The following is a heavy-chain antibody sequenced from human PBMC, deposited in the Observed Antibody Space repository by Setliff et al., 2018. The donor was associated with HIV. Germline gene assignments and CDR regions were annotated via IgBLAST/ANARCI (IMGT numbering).Heavy chain of an antibody. CDR3: ARSSRPDMRLAFDI. D-gene: IGHD3-9*01. V-gene: IGHV3-23*01. J-gene: IGHJ3*02. CDR2: ISGSGGST. Sequence: GGSLRLSCAASGFTFSTYPMSWVRQAPGKGLEWVSGISGSGGSTYYADSVKGRLTISRDNSKNTLYLQMNSLRVEDTAIYYCARSSRPDMRLAFDIWGQGTMVTVSS. CDR1: GFTFSTYP.